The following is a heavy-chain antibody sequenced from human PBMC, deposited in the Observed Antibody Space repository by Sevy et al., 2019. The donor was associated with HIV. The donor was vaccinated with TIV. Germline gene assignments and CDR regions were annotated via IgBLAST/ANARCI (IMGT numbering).Heavy chain of an antibody. CDR3: AREGCSKPHDY. J-gene: IGHJ4*02. V-gene: IGHV3-23*01. CDR2: FSFGCGKI. Sequence: GGSLRLSCAASGFTFSNYAMSWVRQAPGKGLEWVSTFSFGCGKINYADSVKGRFTISSDNSKNTLYLQMNSLRAEDTALYYCAREGCSKPHDYWGQGTLVTVSS. D-gene: IGHD2-2*01. CDR1: GFTFSNYA.